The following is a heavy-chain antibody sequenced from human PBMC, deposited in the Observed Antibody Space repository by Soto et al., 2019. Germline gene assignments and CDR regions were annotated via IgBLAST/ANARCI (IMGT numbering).Heavy chain of an antibody. J-gene: IGHJ4*02. V-gene: IGHV3-30*18. CDR1: VVTFITYG. D-gene: IGHD2-2*02. CDR2: ISYDGSEK. Sequence: GWSLRLSCASSVVTFITYGMHWVRQAPGKGLDRVAVISYDGSEKYYVDSVKGRFTISKDNSKNTLYLQMNSLRPEDTAVYYCAKSPNFYCSFPNYYKYYFDHWGQGTRVTVSS. CDR3: AKSPNFYCSFPNYYKYYFDH.